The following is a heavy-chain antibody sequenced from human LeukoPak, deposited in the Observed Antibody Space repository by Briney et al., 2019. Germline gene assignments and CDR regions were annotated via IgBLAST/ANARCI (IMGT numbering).Heavy chain of an antibody. V-gene: IGHV3-21*01. D-gene: IGHD1-1*01. Sequence: GGSLRLSCAASGFIFPNYVMSWVRQAPGKGLEWVSSISSSSSYIYYADSVKGRFTISRDNAKNSLYLQMNSLRAEDTAVYYCASQFGTGFDYWGQGTLVTVSS. CDR1: GFIFPNYV. J-gene: IGHJ4*02. CDR2: ISSSSSYI. CDR3: ASQFGTGFDY.